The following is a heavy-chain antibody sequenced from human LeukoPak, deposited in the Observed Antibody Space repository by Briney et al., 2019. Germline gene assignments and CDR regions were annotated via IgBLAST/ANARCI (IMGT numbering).Heavy chain of an antibody. CDR1: GFPFRVRW. J-gene: IGHJ4*02. CDR2: IKKDGFFS. Sequence: PGGSLRLSCTASGFPFRVRWMHWVRQAPGKGLVWISLIKKDGFFSTYADSVKGRFTISRDGAKNTLYLQMDSLRADDTAVYYCATDLDYTFDYWGRGTLVTVSS. D-gene: IGHD4-11*01. V-gene: IGHV3-74*03. CDR3: ATDLDYTFDY.